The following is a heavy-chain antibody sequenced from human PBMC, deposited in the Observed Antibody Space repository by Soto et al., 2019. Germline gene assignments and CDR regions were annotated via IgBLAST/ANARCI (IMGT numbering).Heavy chain of an antibody. V-gene: IGHV4-59*08. Sequence: QVQLQESGPGLVKPWETLYLTCTVSGDSLTNYYCSWFRQPPGKGLEWIGYIMYSGYSAYNLSLKRRVTMSMDTSKTQFSLMLESVTATDTAGYYCARHGFGPLHGLVDVWGQGTTVIVSS. D-gene: IGHD3-10*01. CDR3: ARHGFGPLHGLVDV. J-gene: IGHJ6*02. CDR1: GDSLTNYY. CDR2: IMYSGYS.